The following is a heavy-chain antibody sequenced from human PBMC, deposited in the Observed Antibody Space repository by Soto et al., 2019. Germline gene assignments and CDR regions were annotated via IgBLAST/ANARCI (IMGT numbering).Heavy chain of an antibody. CDR1: VFSFTTYW. CDR2: IYPGESNV. D-gene: IGHD1-1*01. Sequence: GESLKISWKGSVFSFTTYWIGWVRRMPGKGLEWMGIIYPGESNVRYSPSFQGQVTISDDKSTSTVYLQWSRLEASDSAIYYCARAPNNVNWSPEAFDVWGQGTKVTVSS. V-gene: IGHV5-51*01. CDR3: ARAPNNVNWSPEAFDV. J-gene: IGHJ3*01.